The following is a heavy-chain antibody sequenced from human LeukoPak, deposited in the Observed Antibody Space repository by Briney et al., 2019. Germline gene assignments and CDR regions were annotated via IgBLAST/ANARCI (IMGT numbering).Heavy chain of an antibody. Sequence: PGGSLRLSCAGSGFTLSNYSINWVRQAPGKGLEWVSSISPSSHYIYYADSVKGRFTISRDNSKNTLYLQMNSLRAEDTAVYYCAKGSYQLPLDYWGQGTLVTVSS. J-gene: IGHJ4*02. D-gene: IGHD2-2*01. CDR1: GFTLSNYS. V-gene: IGHV3-21*01. CDR3: AKGSYQLPLDY. CDR2: ISPSSHYI.